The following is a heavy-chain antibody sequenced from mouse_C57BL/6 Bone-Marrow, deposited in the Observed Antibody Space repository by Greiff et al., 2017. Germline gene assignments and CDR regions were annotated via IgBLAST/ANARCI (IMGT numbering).Heavy chain of an antibody. V-gene: IGHV1-55*01. Sequence: QVQLQQSGAELVKPGASVKMSCTASGFTFTSYWITWVQQRPGQGLEWIGNICPARGRTNYTETVKGSAIITIDTASNTAYLQLSSLKSEDSAVFYCASPGPLGRVFDYWGQGTTLTVSS. D-gene: IGHD4-1*01. CDR1: GFTFTSYW. CDR2: ICPARGRT. J-gene: IGHJ2*01. CDR3: ASPGPLGRVFDY.